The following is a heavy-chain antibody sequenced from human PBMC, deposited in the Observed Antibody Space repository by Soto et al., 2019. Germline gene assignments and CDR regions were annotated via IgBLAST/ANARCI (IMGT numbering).Heavy chain of an antibody. J-gene: IGHJ4*02. V-gene: IGHV4-39*01. D-gene: IGHD5-12*01. CDR3: ARSGLGLATLKILDS. Sequence: QLQLQESGPGLVKPSETLSLICTVSGVSISSDSYYWGWIRQPPGKGLEWIGSIFYSGSTYYNPSLKRRVTISADTSKNQLSLRLSSVTATDTAVYYCARSGLGLATLKILDSWGQGTLVTVSS. CDR2: IFYSGST. CDR1: GVSISSDSYY.